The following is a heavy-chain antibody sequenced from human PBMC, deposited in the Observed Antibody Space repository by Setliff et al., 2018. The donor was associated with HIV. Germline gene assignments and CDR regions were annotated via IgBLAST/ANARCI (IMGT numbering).Heavy chain of an antibody. CDR3: ASSAINAAGMPNFFDC. CDR2: IIPIFDAA. Sequence: SVKVSCKASGGSFTNNAIIWVRQAPGQGLEWMGGIIPIFDAANYAHRFQGRVTISADDSTSTAYMELSSLRYEDTAVYYCASSAINAAGMPNFFDCWGQGTLVTVSS. V-gene: IGHV1-69*13. D-gene: IGHD1-1*01. CDR1: GGSFTNNA. J-gene: IGHJ4*02.